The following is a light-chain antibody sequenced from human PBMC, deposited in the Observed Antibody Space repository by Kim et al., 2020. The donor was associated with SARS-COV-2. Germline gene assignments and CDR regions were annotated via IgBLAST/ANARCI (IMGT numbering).Light chain of an antibody. CDR1: QSVSSN. CDR2: GAS. J-gene: IGKJ4*01. CDR3: HQNSHWPLT. Sequence: EIVITQSPATLSVSPGESATLSCRSSQSVSSNLAWYQQKPGQAPRLLIYGASTRATGIPGRFSGSGSGTEFTLTISSLQSEDFAVYYCHQNSHWPLTFGGGTKVDIK. V-gene: IGKV3-15*01.